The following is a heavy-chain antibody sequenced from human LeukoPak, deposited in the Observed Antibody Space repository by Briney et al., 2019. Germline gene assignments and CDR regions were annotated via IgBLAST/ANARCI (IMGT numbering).Heavy chain of an antibody. Sequence: SETLSLTCTVSGGSVISTTYYWGWIRQPPGKGLEYIGSFYYTGTTYYNPSLKSRVTISVDTSKNQVSLNLNSVTAAETAVYYCARHRTTVTTPFDYWGQGTLVTVSS. V-gene: IGHV4-39*01. CDR2: FYYTGTT. D-gene: IGHD4-17*01. J-gene: IGHJ4*02. CDR1: GGSVISTTYY. CDR3: ARHRTTVTTPFDY.